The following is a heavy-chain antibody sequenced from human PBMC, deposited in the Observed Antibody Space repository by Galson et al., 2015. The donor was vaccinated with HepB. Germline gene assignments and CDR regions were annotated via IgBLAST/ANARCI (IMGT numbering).Heavy chain of an antibody. CDR2: ISYDGSNK. CDR3: AKGGYIHPHHQSHAFDI. V-gene: IGHV3-30*18. CDR1: GFTFSSYG. Sequence: SLRLSCAASGFTFSSYGMHWVRQAPGKGLEWVAVISYDGSNKYYADSVKGRFTISRDNSKNTLYLQMNSLRAEDTAVYYCAKGGYIHPHHQSHAFDIWGQGTMVTVSS. J-gene: IGHJ3*02. D-gene: IGHD6-13*01.